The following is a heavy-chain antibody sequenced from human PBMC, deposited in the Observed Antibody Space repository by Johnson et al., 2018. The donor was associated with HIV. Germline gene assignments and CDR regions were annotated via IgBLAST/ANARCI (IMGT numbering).Heavy chain of an antibody. CDR2: IKRKIEGETT. Sequence: VQLVESGGGLVQPGGSLRLSCAASGFTFSNVWMTWVRQAPGKGLEWVGRIKRKIEGETTDYAAPVKGRFTISRDDSKNTLYLQMNSLTTEDTAVYYCTTAIVSYAFDIWGQGSMVTVSS. CDR1: GFTFSNVW. V-gene: IGHV3-15*01. CDR3: TTAIVSYAFDI. D-gene: IGHD3-16*02. J-gene: IGHJ3*02.